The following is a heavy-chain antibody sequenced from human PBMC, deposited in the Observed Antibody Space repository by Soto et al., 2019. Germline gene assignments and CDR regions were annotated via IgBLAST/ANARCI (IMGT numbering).Heavy chain of an antibody. CDR3: ARRVPAAPNWFDP. J-gene: IGHJ5*02. Sequence: SVKVSCKASGGTFSNYGVSWVRQAPGQGLEWMGGIIPLFGTAKYAQKFQGRLTITADKSTGTAYMELSSLRFEDTALYYCARRVPAAPNWFDPWGQGTLVTVS. D-gene: IGHD2-2*01. CDR1: GGTFSNYG. V-gene: IGHV1-69*06. CDR2: IIPLFGTA.